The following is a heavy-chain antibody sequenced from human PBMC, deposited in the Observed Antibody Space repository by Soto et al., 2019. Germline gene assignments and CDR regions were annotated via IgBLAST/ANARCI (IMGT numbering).Heavy chain of an antibody. D-gene: IGHD5-12*01. CDR1: GYTFSNYG. CDR3: ARDLVPGYTGFSDY. Sequence: ASVKVSCKASGYTFSNYGINWVRQAPGQGLEWMGWINAYNGNTNFAQKLQGRVSLTTDTSSTTAYMELRSLTSDDTAVYYCARDLVPGYTGFSDYWGQGTLVTVSS. V-gene: IGHV1-18*01. J-gene: IGHJ4*02. CDR2: INAYNGNT.